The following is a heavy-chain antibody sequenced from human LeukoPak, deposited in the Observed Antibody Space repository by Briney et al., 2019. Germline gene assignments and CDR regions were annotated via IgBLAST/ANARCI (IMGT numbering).Heavy chain of an antibody. D-gene: IGHD6-19*01. Sequence: GESLKISCKGSGYSFTNYWIAWVRQMPGKGLEWMGIIYPGDSDTRYSPSFQGQVTISADKSISTAYLQWSSLKASDTGIYYCARGQQLPGIAVAGTAIDYWGQGTLVTVSS. CDR3: ARGQQLPGIAVAGTAIDY. CDR2: IYPGDSDT. J-gene: IGHJ4*02. CDR1: GYSFTNYW. V-gene: IGHV5-51*01.